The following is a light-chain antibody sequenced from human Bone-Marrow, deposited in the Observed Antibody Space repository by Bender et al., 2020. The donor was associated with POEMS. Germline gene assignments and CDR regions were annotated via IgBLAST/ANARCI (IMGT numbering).Light chain of an antibody. CDR3: QSYDSSLSEDVV. V-gene: IGLV3-19*01. CDR2: GKD. Sequence: SSELTQDPAMSVALGQTVNITCQGDSLRNYYASWYQRKPGQAPVLVAYGKDNRPSGIPDRFSGSSSGNTASLTITGARAADEAEYYCQSYDSSLSEDVVFGGGTKLTVL. J-gene: IGLJ2*01. CDR1: SLRNYY.